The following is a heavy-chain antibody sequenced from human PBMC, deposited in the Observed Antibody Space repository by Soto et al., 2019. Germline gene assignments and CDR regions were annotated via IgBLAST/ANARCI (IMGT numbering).Heavy chain of an antibody. CDR1: GGSFSGYY. CDR2: INHSGST. V-gene: IGHV4-34*01. D-gene: IGHD6-13*01. CDR3: ARSGWQQLVRSYYYYYMDV. Sequence: SETLSLTCAVYGGSFSGYYWSWIRQPPGKGLEWIGEINHSGSTNYNPSLKSRVTISVDTSKNQFSLKLSSVTAADTAVYYCARSGWQQLVRSYYYYYMDVWGKGTTVTVSS. J-gene: IGHJ6*03.